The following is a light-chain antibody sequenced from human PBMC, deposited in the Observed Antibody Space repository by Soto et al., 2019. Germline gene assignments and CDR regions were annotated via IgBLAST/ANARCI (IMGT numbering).Light chain of an antibody. V-gene: IGKV3-20*01. CDR1: QSVNNNF. CDR2: GAS. CDR3: QQYGSSQYT. J-gene: IGKJ2*01. Sequence: EIVLTQSPGTLSLSPGERATLSCRASQSVNNNFLAWYQQKPGQAPRPLIYGASSRATGVPDSVSGRGSGIDFTLTISRLEPEDFAVYYCQQYGSSQYTFGQGTKLEI.